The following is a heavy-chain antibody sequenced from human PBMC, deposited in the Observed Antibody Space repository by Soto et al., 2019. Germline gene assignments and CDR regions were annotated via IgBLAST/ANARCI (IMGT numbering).Heavy chain of an antibody. D-gene: IGHD3-10*01. CDR1: GFSLSNARMG. CDR2: IFSNDEK. J-gene: IGHJ5*02. Sequence: QVTLKESGPVLEKPTETLTLTCTVSGFSLSNARMGVSWIRQPPGKALEWLAHIFSNDEKSYSTSLKSRLTISKDTSKSQVVLTMTNMDPVDTATYYCARIGRYGSGSDRWFDPWGQGTLVTVSS. CDR3: ARIGRYGSGSDRWFDP. V-gene: IGHV2-26*01.